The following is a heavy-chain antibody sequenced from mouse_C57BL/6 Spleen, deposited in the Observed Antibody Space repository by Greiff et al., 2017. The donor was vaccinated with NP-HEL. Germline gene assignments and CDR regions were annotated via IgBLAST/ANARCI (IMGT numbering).Heavy chain of an antibody. CDR3: ARQDGYDRGYFDY. CDR1: GFSLTSYG. D-gene: IGHD2-2*01. CDR2: IWSDGST. J-gene: IGHJ2*01. Sequence: QVQLQQSGPGLVAPSQSLSITCTVSGFSLTSYGVHWVRQPPGKGLEWLVVIWSDGSTTYNSALKSRLSISKDNSKSQVFLKMNSLQTDDTAMYYCARQDGYDRGYFDYWGQGTTLTVSS. V-gene: IGHV2-6-1*01.